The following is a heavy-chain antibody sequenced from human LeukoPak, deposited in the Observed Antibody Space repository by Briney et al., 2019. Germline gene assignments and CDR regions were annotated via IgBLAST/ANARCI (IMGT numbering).Heavy chain of an antibody. V-gene: IGHV4-39*07. J-gene: IGHJ3*02. CDR1: GGSINSNTYN. Sequence: SETLSLTCNVSGGSINSNTYNWGWVRQPPGKGLEWIGIIYISGRTFYSSSLKSRVTMSVDTSKNQFSLNLSSVTAADTAVYYCAREVCADHAFDIWGQGTMVTVSS. CDR2: IYISGRT. CDR3: AREVCADHAFDI.